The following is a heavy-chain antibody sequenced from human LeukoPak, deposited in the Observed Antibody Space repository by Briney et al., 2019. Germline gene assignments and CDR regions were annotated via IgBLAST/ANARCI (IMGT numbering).Heavy chain of an antibody. CDR1: GFTVSSNY. J-gene: IGHJ6*03. D-gene: IGHD6-6*01. V-gene: IGHV3-66*02. CDR2: IYSYGST. CDR3: ARLGGKQLVRYYQYYMDV. Sequence: GGSLRLSCAASGFTVSSNYMSWVRQAPGKGLEGVSVIYSYGSTYYADSVKGRFTISRDNSKHTLYLQMNSLRVEDTAVYYCARLGGKQLVRYYQYYMDVWGKGTTVTVSS.